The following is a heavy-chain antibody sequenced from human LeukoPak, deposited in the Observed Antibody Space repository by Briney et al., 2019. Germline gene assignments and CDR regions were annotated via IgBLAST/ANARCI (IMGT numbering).Heavy chain of an antibody. CDR2: ISTSSSHT. Sequence: PGGSLRLSCAASGFTFSDYYMSWIRQAPGKGLEWVSYISTSSSHTNYADSVKGRFTISRDNAKNSLYLQMNSLRAEDTAVYCCAREGHASRGYYYGYWGQGTLVTVSS. CDR1: GFTFSDYY. D-gene: IGHD3-22*01. V-gene: IGHV3-11*05. J-gene: IGHJ4*02. CDR3: AREGHASRGYYYGY.